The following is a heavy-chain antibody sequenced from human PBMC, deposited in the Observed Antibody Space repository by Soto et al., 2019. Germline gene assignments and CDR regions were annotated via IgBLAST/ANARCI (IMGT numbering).Heavy chain of an antibody. D-gene: IGHD3-22*01. CDR2: IYYSGST. J-gene: IGHJ4*02. V-gene: IGHV4-31*03. CDR1: GGSISSGGYY. Sequence: SETLYLSCRVSGGSISSGGYYWSWIRQHPGKGLEWIGYIYYSGSTYYNPSLKSRVTLSVDTSKNQFSLKLSSVTAADTAVYYCARSSGYYPTQIWGQGTLVTVSS. CDR3: ARSSGYYPTQI.